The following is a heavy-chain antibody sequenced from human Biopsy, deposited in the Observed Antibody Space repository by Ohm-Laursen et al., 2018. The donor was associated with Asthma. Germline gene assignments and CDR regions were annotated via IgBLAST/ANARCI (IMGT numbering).Heavy chain of an antibody. CDR1: GGSISNSNYY. Sequence: TLSLTCPVSGGSISNSNYYWGWIRQSPGKGLEWIGSLHYSGSPYYTFYNPSLESRVTISLDASKNEFSLRLTYVTAADTVQYYCVRQSGYRSGWPKLLFVYYGMDVWGPRTTVTVSS. J-gene: IGHJ6*02. CDR2: LHYSGSPYYT. D-gene: IGHD6-19*01. CDR3: VRQSGYRSGWPKLLFVYYGMDV. V-gene: IGHV4-39*01.